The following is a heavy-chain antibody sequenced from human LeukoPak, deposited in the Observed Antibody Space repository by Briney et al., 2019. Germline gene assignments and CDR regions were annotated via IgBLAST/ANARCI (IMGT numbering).Heavy chain of an antibody. CDR3: ARRSAVAGPYYYYGMDV. Sequence: EASVKVSCKASGYTFTSYGISWVRQAPGQGLEWMGWISAYNGNTNYTQKLQGRVTMTTDTSTSTAYMELRSLRSDDTAVYYCARRSAVAGPYYYYGMDVWGQGTTVTVSS. CDR2: ISAYNGNT. V-gene: IGHV1-18*01. J-gene: IGHJ6*02. CDR1: GYTFTSYG. D-gene: IGHD6-19*01.